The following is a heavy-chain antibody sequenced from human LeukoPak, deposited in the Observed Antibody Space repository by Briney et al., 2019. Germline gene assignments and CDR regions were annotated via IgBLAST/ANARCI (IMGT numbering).Heavy chain of an antibody. CDR1: GFILRTYW. J-gene: IGHJ4*02. Sequence: GESLRISCHTSGFILRTYWITWVRQMPGKGLEWMGRIDPSDSYTNYSPSFQGHVTISADKSNSTAYLQWSSLKASDTAMYYCARGLYTSSAYYFDYWGQGTLVTVSS. CDR2: IDPSDSYT. D-gene: IGHD6-13*01. CDR3: ARGLYTSSAYYFDY. V-gene: IGHV5-10-1*01.